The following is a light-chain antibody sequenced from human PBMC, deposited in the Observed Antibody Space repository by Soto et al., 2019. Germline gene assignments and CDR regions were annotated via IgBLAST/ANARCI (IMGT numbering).Light chain of an antibody. J-gene: IGKJ3*01. Sequence: EIVLTQSPGTLSLSPGERATLSCRASQSVSSSYLAWYQQKPGQAPRLLIYGASSRATGIPDRFSGSGSGTDFTLTISRLEPEDFAVYYCQQDCSSPLFTFGPGTKVDSK. V-gene: IGKV3-20*01. CDR3: QQDCSSPLFT. CDR2: GAS. CDR1: QSVSSSY.